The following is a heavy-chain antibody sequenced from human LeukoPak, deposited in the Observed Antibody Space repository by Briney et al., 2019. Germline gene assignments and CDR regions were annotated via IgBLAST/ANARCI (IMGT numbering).Heavy chain of an antibody. D-gene: IGHD6-13*01. CDR3: AREGQQLWAFDI. Sequence: SETLSLTCTVSGGSISSGDYYWSWIRQPPGKGLEWIGYIYYSGSTYYNPSLKSRVTISVDTSKNQFSLTVNSVTAADTAVYYCAREGQQLWAFDIWGQGTMVIV. CDR1: GGSISSGDYY. CDR2: IYYSGST. V-gene: IGHV4-30-4*01. J-gene: IGHJ3*02.